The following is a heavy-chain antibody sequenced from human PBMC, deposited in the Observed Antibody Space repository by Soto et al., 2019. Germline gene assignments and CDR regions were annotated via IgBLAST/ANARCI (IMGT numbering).Heavy chain of an antibody. V-gene: IGHV3-23*01. D-gene: IGHD3-16*01. CDR2: ISSSSGST. CDR1: GFTFSTYA. Sequence: GSLRLSCAASGFTFSTYAMAWVRQAPGKGLEWVSSISSSSGSTFYADSVKGRCTISRDNSENTLSLQMNSLRAEDTAVYYSANHPLKVPLRFDYWGQGTLVTVSS. J-gene: IGHJ4*02. CDR3: ANHPLKVPLRFDY.